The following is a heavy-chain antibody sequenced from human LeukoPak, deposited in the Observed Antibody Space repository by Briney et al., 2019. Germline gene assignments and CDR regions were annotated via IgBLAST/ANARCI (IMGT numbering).Heavy chain of an antibody. CDR3: TRDSPFFCSSTSCLYGMDV. CDR2: IYSTGST. Sequence: SETLSLTCTVPGGSISGYYWTWIRQPPGKGLEWIGYIYSTGSTNYNPSLKSRVTISVDTSKSQFSLKLSSVTAADTAVYYCTRDSPFFCSSTSCLYGMDVWGQGTTVIVSS. CDR1: GGSISGYY. D-gene: IGHD2-2*01. V-gene: IGHV4-59*01. J-gene: IGHJ6*02.